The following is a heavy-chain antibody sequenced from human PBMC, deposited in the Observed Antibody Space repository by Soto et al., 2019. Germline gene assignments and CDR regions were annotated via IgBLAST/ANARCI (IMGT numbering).Heavy chain of an antibody. CDR3: EKPGIGLDCIGGSCYGEYYYYGMDV. Sequence: EVQLLESGGGLGQPGWSLRLSCAASGFTFSSYAMSWVRQAPGKGLEWVAAISGSGGSTYYADSVKGRFTISRDNSKKTLYLEMSRLRAEDTAVYYGEKPGIGLDCIGGSCYGEYYYYGMDVWGQGTTVTVSS. D-gene: IGHD2-15*01. CDR2: ISGSGGST. J-gene: IGHJ6*02. V-gene: IGHV3-23*01. CDR1: GFTFSSYA.